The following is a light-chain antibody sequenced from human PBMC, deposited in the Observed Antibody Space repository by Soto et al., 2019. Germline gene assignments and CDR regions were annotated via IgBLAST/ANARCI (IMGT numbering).Light chain of an antibody. J-gene: IGKJ3*01. CDR3: QQYNDWPYT. V-gene: IGKV3-15*01. CDR2: GVS. Sequence: EIVMTQSPASLSVSLGERATISCRASQTVGANLAWYQQKPGQAPSLLIYGVSTRATGIPSRFSGSESGTDFALTISSLQSEDFAVYYCQQYNDWPYTFGPGTKVDIK. CDR1: QTVGAN.